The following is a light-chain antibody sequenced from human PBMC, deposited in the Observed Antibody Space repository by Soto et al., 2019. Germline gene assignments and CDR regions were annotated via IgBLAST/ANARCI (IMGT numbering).Light chain of an antibody. CDR1: QSVSSSY. CDR3: QQYGSSRRT. Sequence: EIVLTQSPGTLSLSPGERATLSCRASQSVSSSYFAWYQQKPGQAPRLLIYAASSRATGIPDRFSGSGSGKDFTLTISRLEPEDFAVYYCQQYGSSRRTFGQGTKVEIK. V-gene: IGKV3-20*01. J-gene: IGKJ1*01. CDR2: AAS.